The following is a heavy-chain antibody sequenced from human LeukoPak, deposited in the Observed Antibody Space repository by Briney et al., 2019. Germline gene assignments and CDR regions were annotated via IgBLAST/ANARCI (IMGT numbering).Heavy chain of an antibody. J-gene: IGHJ4*02. CDR2: INSDGSST. CDR1: GFTFSNYW. Sequence: GGSLRLSCAASGFTFSNYWMHWVRQAPGKGLVWVSRINSDGSSTTSADSVKGRFTISRDNAKNTLYPQMDSLRAEDTAVYYCAKGGATVIDYWGQGTLVTVSS. D-gene: IGHD4-17*01. CDR3: AKGGATVIDY. V-gene: IGHV3-74*01.